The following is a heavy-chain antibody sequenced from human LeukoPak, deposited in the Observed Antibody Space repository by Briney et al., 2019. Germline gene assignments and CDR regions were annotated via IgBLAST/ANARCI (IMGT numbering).Heavy chain of an antibody. D-gene: IGHD2-15*01. V-gene: IGHV3-30-3*01. Sequence: GGSLRLSCAASGFTFSTYAMHWVRQAPGKGLEWVAIISYDGSNKYYADSAKGRFTISRDNSKNTLYLQMNSLRAEDTAMYSCARQRRYCSGDSCYQRTFDFWGQGTLVTVSS. CDR1: GFTFSTYA. CDR3: ARQRRYCSGDSCYQRTFDF. J-gene: IGHJ4*02. CDR2: ISYDGSNK.